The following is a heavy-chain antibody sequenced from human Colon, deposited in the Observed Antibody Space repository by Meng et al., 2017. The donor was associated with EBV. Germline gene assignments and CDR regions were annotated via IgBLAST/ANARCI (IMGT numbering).Heavy chain of an antibody. D-gene: IGHD3-10*01. J-gene: IGHJ1*01. Sequence: QVQLLASGPALVKPSEPLSLTCAVSGDSIPNHNWWAWVRQPPGKGLEWIGEIPHRGSSAYNPSLKSRVSMSIDKSKNQFSLKLTSVTAADTAVYHCLRGSGGSVWGQGTLVTVSS. V-gene: IGHV4-4*02. CDR3: LRGSGGSV. CDR2: IPHRGSS. CDR1: GDSIPNHNW.